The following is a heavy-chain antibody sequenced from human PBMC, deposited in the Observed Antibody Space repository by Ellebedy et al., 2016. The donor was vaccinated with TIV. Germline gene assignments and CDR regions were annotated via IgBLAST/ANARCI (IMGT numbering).Heavy chain of an antibody. V-gene: IGHV3-7*03. CDR3: ARGPHYGERSDYFDF. J-gene: IGHJ4*02. D-gene: IGHD4-17*01. Sequence: GGSLRLSCAASGFTVSSNYMSWVRQAPGRGLEWVASVRNDGYRTFYVDSVKGRFTISRDNARYSLYLEMSSLTVDDTAVYYCARGPHYGERSDYFDFWGQGTVATVSS. CDR2: VRNDGYRT. CDR1: GFTVSSNY.